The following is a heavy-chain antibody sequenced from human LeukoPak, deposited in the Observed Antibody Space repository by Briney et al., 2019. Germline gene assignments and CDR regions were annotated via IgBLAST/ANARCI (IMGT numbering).Heavy chain of an antibody. V-gene: IGHV3-74*01. Sequence: GGSLRLSCAASGFTFSSYWMHWVRQAPGKGLVWVSHINSDGSSTSYADSVKGRFTNSRDNAKNSLYLQMNSLRAEDTALYYCAKDIYGDYVQGWFDPWGQGTLVTVSS. J-gene: IGHJ5*02. CDR2: INSDGSST. D-gene: IGHD4-17*01. CDR1: GFTFSSYW. CDR3: AKDIYGDYVQGWFDP.